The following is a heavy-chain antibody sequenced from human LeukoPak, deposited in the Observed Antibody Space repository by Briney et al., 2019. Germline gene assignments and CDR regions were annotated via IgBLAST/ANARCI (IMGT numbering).Heavy chain of an antibody. Sequence: ASVKVSCKASGGTFSSYAISWVRQAPGQGLEWMGGIIPIFGTANYAQKFQGRVTITTDESTSTAYMELSSLRSEDTAVYYCARGAPHFDWLGFDPWGQGTLVTVSS. J-gene: IGHJ5*02. CDR1: GGTFSSYA. CDR2: IIPIFGTA. CDR3: ARGAPHFDWLGFDP. V-gene: IGHV1-69*05. D-gene: IGHD3-9*01.